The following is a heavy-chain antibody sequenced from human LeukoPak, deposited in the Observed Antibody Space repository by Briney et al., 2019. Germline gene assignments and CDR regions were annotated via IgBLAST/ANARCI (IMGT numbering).Heavy chain of an antibody. CDR2: MNPNSGNT. J-gene: IGHJ5*02. CDR3: ARGKAHCSSTSCYGGWFDP. D-gene: IGHD2-2*01. Sequence: ASVKVSCKASGYTLTSYDINWVRQATGQGLEWMGWMNPNSGNTGYAQKFQGRVTMTRNTSISTAYMELSSLRSEDTAVYYCARGKAHCSSTSCYGGWFDPWGQGTLVTVSS. V-gene: IGHV1-8*01. CDR1: GYTLTSYD.